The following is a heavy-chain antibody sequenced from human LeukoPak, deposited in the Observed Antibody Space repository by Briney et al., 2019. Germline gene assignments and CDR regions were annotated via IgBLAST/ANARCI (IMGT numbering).Heavy chain of an antibody. J-gene: IGHJ4*02. Sequence: SETLSLTCAVYGGSFSGYYWSWIRQPPGKGLEWIGEINHSGSTNYNPSLKSRVTISVDTSKNQFSLKLSSVTAADTAVYYCARGVRDYVWGSYRHTYYFDYWGQGTLVTVSS. CDR2: INHSGST. D-gene: IGHD3-16*02. CDR3: ARGVRDYVWGSYRHTYYFDY. CDR1: GGSFSGYY. V-gene: IGHV4-34*01.